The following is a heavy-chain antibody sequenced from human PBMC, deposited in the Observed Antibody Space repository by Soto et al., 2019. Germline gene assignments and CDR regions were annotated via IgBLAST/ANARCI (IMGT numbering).Heavy chain of an antibody. CDR1: GGSFSVYY. D-gene: IGHD2-8*02. CDR3: ARDKITGLFDY. V-gene: IGHV4-34*01. CDR2: INHSGST. J-gene: IGHJ4*02. Sequence: SDTLSLTCAVYGGSFSVYYWTWIRQRPGTGLEWIGEINHSGSTNYNPSLKSRVTISVDTSKNQFSLKLTSVTAADTAVYYWARDKITGLFDYWGQGTLVTVS.